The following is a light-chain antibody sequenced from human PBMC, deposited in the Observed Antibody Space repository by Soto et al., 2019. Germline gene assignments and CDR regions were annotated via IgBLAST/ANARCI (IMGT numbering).Light chain of an antibody. CDR2: DAS. CDR3: QQYNTYSA. V-gene: IGKV1-5*01. CDR1: QSISSW. J-gene: IGKJ1*01. Sequence: IQMNPSPSTLSASVGDRVNITCRASQSISSWLAWYQQKPGKAPKLLIYDASSLKSGVPSRFSGSGSGTEFTLTISSLQPDDFATYYCQQYNTYSAFGQGTKVDIK.